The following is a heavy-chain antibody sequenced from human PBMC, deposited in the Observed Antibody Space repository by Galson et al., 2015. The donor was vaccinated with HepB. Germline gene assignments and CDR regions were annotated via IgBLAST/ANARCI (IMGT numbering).Heavy chain of an antibody. CDR3: ARGYDFWSG. CDR1: GGSISSYY. D-gene: IGHD3-3*01. V-gene: IGHV4-59*01. J-gene: IGHJ4*02. CDR2: IYHSGST. Sequence: ETLSLTCTVSGGSISSYYYTWIRQPPGKALEWIGYIYHSGSTKYNPSLESRVTMSLDTSKNQFSLKLSAVTAADTAVYYCARGYDFWSGWGQGTLVTVSS.